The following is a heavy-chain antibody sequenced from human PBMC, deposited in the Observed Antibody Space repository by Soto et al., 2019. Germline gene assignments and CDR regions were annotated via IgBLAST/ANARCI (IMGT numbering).Heavy chain of an antibody. CDR3: ARRGGSCHIWCNWFDP. V-gene: IGHV1-69*01. CDR2: IIPIFGTA. J-gene: IGHJ5*02. D-gene: IGHD2-15*01. Sequence: QVQLVQSGAEVKKPGSSVKVSCKASGGTFSSYAISWVRQAPGQGLEWMGGIIPIFGTANYAQKFQDRVTITADESTSTAYMELSSLRSEDTAVYYCARRGGSCHIWCNWFDPWGQGTLVTVSS. CDR1: GGTFSSYA.